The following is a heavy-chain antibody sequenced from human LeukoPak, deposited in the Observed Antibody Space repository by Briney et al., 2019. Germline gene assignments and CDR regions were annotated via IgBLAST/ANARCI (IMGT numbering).Heavy chain of an antibody. D-gene: IGHD6-6*01. CDR3: ARDWGVSARPGYMDV. V-gene: IGHV4-39*07. CDR2: IHYSGST. CDR1: GGSISSSSYY. J-gene: IGHJ6*03. Sequence: PSETLSLTCTVSGGSISSSSYYWGWIRQPPGKGLEWIGSIHYSGSTNYNPSLKSRVTISVDTSKNQFSLKLSSVTAADTAVYYCARDWGVSARPGYMDVWGKGTTVTVSS.